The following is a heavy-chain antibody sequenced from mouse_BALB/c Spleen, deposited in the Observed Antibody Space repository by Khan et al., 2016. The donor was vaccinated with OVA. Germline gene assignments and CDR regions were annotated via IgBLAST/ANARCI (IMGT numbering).Heavy chain of an antibody. CDR2: ISTYSGNT. D-gene: IGHD2-3*01. Sequence: QVQLQQPGPELVRPGVSVKISCKGSGYTFTDYAMHWVKQSHAKSLEWIGLISTYSGNTNYNQKFKGKATMTVDKSSSTAYMELARLNPEDSSMYDCARHAYDNYYDYWGQGTTLTVSS. CDR1: GYTFTDYA. V-gene: IGHV1S137*01. CDR3: ARHAYDNYYDY. J-gene: IGHJ2*01.